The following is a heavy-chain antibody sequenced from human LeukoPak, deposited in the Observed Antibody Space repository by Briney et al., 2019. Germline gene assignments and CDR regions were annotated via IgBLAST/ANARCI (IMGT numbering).Heavy chain of an antibody. CDR1: GFTFSSYS. D-gene: IGHD1-20*01. J-gene: IGHJ4*02. Sequence: GGSLRLSCAASGFTFSSYSMNWVRQAPGKGLEWVSSISSSSSYIYYADSVKGRFTISRDNSKNTLFLQMNSLSDDDTAVYSCARITSFYYFDYWGQGTLVTVSS. V-gene: IGHV3-21*01. CDR2: ISSSSSYI. CDR3: ARITSFYYFDY.